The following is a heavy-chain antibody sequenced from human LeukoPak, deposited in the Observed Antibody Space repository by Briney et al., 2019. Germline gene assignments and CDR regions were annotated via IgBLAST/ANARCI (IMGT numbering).Heavy chain of an antibody. J-gene: IGHJ4*02. CDR1: GFTFDDYG. V-gene: IGHV3-20*04. CDR3: AKASEGYSYTPFDY. CDR2: INWNGGST. D-gene: IGHD5-12*01. Sequence: GGSLRLSCAVSGFTFDDYGMSWVRQGPGKGLGWVSGINWNGGSTGYADSVKGRFTISRDNSKNTLYLQMNSLRAEDTAVYYCAKASEGYSYTPFDYWGQGTLVTVSS.